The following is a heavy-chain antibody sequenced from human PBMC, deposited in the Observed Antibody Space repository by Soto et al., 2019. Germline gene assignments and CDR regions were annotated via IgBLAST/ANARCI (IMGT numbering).Heavy chain of an antibody. CDR2: INVGNGNT. V-gene: IGHV1-3*01. J-gene: IGHJ4*02. CDR1: GYGVTSYW. D-gene: IGHD2-2*01. Sequence: ASVKVSCKAAGYGVTSYWIHWVRQAPGQRLEWMGWINVGNGNTKDSQKFQGRGSITSDTSASTAYMELSSLRSEDTAVYYCARGYCRSSSCYLNFDYWGQGTLVTVSS. CDR3: ARGYCRSSSCYLNFDY.